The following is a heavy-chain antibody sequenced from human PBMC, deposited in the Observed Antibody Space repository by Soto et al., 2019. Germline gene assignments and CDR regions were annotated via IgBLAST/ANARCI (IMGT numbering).Heavy chain of an antibody. Sequence: QVQLVQSRGEVKKPGASVKVSCKTSGYSFTTYGISWVRQAPGQGLEWMGWISGYNGNTNYAQNLQGRVTMTTDTSTSTAYMELRSLRSDDTAVYYCAREGPAPYCYYGMDVWGQGSTVTVSS. V-gene: IGHV1-18*01. CDR1: GYSFTTYG. CDR2: ISGYNGNT. CDR3: AREGPAPYCYYGMDV. J-gene: IGHJ6*02.